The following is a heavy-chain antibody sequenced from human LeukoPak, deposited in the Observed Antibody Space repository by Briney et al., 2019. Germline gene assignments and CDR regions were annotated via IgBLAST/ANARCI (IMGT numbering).Heavy chain of an antibody. Sequence: GGSLRLSCAASGITFSSHAMSWVRQAPGKGLEWVSLISGSGGHTYYGDSVKGRFTISRDNSTNRLYLQMNSLRPEDTAVYYCAKGGAATMRDGYNYYYYYMEVWGRGTTVTVPS. D-gene: IGHD5-24*01. CDR1: GITFSSHA. CDR3: AKGGAATMRDGYNYYYYYMEV. CDR2: ISGSGGHT. V-gene: IGHV3-23*01. J-gene: IGHJ6*03.